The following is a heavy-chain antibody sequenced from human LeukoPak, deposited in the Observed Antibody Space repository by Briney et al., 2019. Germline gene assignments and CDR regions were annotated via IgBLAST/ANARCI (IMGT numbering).Heavy chain of an antibody. CDR2: INHSGST. CDR1: GGSFSGYY. V-gene: IGHV4-34*01. D-gene: IGHD5-12*01. CDR3: ARGLPGGYDYWFDP. J-gene: IGHJ5*02. Sequence: PSETLSLTRAVYGGSFSGYYWSWIRQPPGKGLEWIGEINHSGSTNYNPSLKSRVTISVDTSKNQFSLKLSSVTAADTAVYYCARGLPGGYDYWFDPWGQGTLVTVSS.